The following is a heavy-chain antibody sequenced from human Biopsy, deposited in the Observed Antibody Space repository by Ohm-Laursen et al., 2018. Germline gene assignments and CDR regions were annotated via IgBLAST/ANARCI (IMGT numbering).Heavy chain of an antibody. CDR1: GGSISDSTYH. CDR2: IYYSGNT. V-gene: IGHV4-39*01. J-gene: IGHJ4*02. D-gene: IGHD3-3*01. Sequence: SDTLSLTCTVSGGSISDSTYHWGWIRQSPGKGLEWIGNIYYSGNTDYSPSLKSLITISIDTSNNQFSLKLRSVTAADTAVYYCARQVDFWSGYVDYWGQGTLVAVSS. CDR3: ARQVDFWSGYVDY.